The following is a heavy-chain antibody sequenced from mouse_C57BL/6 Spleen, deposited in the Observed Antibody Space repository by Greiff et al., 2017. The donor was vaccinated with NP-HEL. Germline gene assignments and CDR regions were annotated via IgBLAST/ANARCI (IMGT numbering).Heavy chain of an antibody. Sequence: VQLVESGAELVRPGASVTLSCKASGYTFTDYEMHWVKQTPVHGLEWIGAIDPETGGTAYNQKFKGKAILTADKSSSTAYMELRSLTSEDSAVYYCTMYYYGSSYAMDYWGQGTSVTVSS. CDR3: TMYYYGSSYAMDY. D-gene: IGHD1-1*01. V-gene: IGHV1-15*01. CDR1: GYTFTDYE. J-gene: IGHJ4*01. CDR2: IDPETGGT.